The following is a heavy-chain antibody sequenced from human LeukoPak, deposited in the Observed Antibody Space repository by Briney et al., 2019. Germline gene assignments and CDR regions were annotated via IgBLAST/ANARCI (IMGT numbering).Heavy chain of an antibody. CDR3: ASTTRITMVRGVTLREPFDY. V-gene: IGHV3-9*01. Sequence: GGSLRLSCAASGFTFDDYAMHWVRQAPGKGLEWVSGISWNSGSIGYADSVKGRFTIPRDNAKNSLYLQMNSLRAEDTALYYCASTTRITMVRGVTLREPFDYWGQGTLVTVSS. CDR1: GFTFDDYA. D-gene: IGHD3-10*01. J-gene: IGHJ4*02. CDR2: ISWNSGSI.